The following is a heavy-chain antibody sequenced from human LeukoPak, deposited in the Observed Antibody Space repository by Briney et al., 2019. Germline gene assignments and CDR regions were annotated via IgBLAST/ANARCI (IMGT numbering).Heavy chain of an antibody. Sequence: SQTLSLTCTVSGGSLSSGSYYWSWIRQPPGKGLEWIGYIYYSGSTNYNPSLKSRVTISVDTSRNQFSLKLSSVTAADTAVYYCARGGYADYGDYERLDYWGQGTLVTVSS. D-gene: IGHD4-17*01. CDR3: ARGGYADYGDYERLDY. CDR2: IYYSGST. V-gene: IGHV4-61*01. J-gene: IGHJ4*02. CDR1: GGSLSSGSYY.